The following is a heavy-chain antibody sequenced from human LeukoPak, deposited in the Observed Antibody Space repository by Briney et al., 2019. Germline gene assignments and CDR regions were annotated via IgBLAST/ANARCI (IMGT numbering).Heavy chain of an antibody. CDR2: ISAGGDST. D-gene: IGHD7-27*01. Sequence: GGSLRLSCATSGFTFTTYAMTWVRQAPGKGLEWVSAISAGGDSTYYADSVKGRFTISRDNSKSTLYLQMNSLRAEDTAVYYCARGTGEVDYWGQGTLVTVSS. CDR3: ARGTGEVDY. CDR1: GFTFTTYA. J-gene: IGHJ4*02. V-gene: IGHV3-23*01.